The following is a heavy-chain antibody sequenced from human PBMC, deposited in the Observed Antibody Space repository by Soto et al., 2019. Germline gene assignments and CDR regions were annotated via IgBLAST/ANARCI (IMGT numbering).Heavy chain of an antibody. J-gene: IGHJ4*02. D-gene: IGHD6-13*01. CDR2: MAHDGSDQ. V-gene: IGHV3-30*03. CDR1: GFTFSGYG. Sequence: QVQLVESGGRVVQPGGSLRLSCAASGFTFSGYGMQWVRQSPGEGLEWVATMAHDGSDQYYGESVKGRFTISRDNSKNTLYLQMDSLRPADTAVYYCARSRGGSSYYPRDYWGQGTLVTVSS. CDR3: ARSRGGSSYYPRDY.